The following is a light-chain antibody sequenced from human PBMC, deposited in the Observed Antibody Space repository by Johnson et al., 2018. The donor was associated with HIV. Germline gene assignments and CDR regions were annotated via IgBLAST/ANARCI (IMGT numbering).Light chain of an antibody. J-gene: IGLJ1*01. V-gene: IGLV1-51*02. Sequence: TQPPSVSAAPGQKVTISCSGSSSNIGNNYVSWYQQLPGTAPKLLIYENYKRPSGIPDRFSGSKSGTSATLGITGLQTGDEADYYCGTWDSSLSAGVFGTGTKVTVL. CDR2: ENY. CDR3: GTWDSSLSAGV. CDR1: SSNIGNNY.